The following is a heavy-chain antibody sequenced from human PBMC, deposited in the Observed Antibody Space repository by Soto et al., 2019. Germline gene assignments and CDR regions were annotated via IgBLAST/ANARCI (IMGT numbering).Heavy chain of an antibody. D-gene: IGHD3-10*01. CDR3: ARKVPGSTSRPNYWYFDL. CDR1: GFTFINYA. CDR2: ISGSGDTT. Sequence: EVQLLESGGGLVQPGGSLRLSCAGSGFTFINYAMNWVRQAPGKGLEWVSAISGSGDTTFFADSVRGRFTLSRDNSKNTVTLQMNSLGVDDTAVYYCARKVPGSTSRPNYWYFDLWGRGTLVTVSS. V-gene: IGHV3-23*01. J-gene: IGHJ2*01.